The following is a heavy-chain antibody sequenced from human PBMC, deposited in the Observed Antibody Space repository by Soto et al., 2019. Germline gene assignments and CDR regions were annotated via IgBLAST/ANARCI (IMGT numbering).Heavy chain of an antibody. J-gene: IGHJ4*02. V-gene: IGHV4-59*01. CDR2: FYYSGST. D-gene: IGHD3-22*01. CDR3: AGSRGGYFDY. Sequence: SETLSLTCAVSGASISSYYWSWIRQPPGKGLEWIGYFYYSGSTNYNPSLKSRVTISVDTSKNQFSLKLSSVTAADTAVYYCAGSRGGYFDYWGQGPLVTVSS. CDR1: GASISSYY.